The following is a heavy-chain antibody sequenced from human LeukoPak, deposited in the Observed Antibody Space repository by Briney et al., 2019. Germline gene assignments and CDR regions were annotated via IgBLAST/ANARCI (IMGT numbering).Heavy chain of an antibody. CDR1: GYTYTGYY. V-gene: IGHV1-2*02. Sequence: ASVKVSCKASGYTYTGYYMHWVRQAPGQGLEWMGWINPNSGGTNYAQKFQGGVTMTRDTSISTAYMELSRLRSDDTAVYYCARDPRKLLWFGESAPTYFDYWGQGTLVTVSS. J-gene: IGHJ4*02. D-gene: IGHD3-10*01. CDR2: INPNSGGT. CDR3: ARDPRKLLWFGESAPTYFDY.